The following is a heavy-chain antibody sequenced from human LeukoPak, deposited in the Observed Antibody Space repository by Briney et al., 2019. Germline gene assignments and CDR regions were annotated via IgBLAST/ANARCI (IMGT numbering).Heavy chain of an antibody. CDR2: IYPGDSET. J-gene: IGHJ4*02. CDR3: ASTTLDYYDSSGQYYFDY. D-gene: IGHD3-22*01. Sequence: PGESLKIFCQGSGYSFTNYWIGWVRQMPGKGLEWLGIIYPGDSETRYSPSFQGQDTISADKSISTAYLQWSSLKASDTAMYYCASTTLDYYDSSGQYYFDYWGQGTLVTVSS. V-gene: IGHV5-51*01. CDR1: GYSFTNYW.